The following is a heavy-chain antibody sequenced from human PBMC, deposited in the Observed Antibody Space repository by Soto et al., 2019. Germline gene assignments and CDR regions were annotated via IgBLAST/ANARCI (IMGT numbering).Heavy chain of an antibody. Sequence: EVHLVESGGGLVQPGGSLRLSCVDSGFTFSSYWMSWVRQAPVKGLEWVGNIKQDGSEENYVDSVKGRFTISRDNAKNSMYLQMNSLRAEDTAVYYCARIASSGRGWDVWGQGTTVVVSS. CDR1: GFTFSSYW. V-gene: IGHV3-7*01. J-gene: IGHJ6*02. D-gene: IGHD3-10*01. CDR3: ARIASSGRGWDV. CDR2: IKQDGSEE.